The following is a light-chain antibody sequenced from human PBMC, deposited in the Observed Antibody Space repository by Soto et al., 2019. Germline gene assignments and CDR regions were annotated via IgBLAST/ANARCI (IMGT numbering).Light chain of an antibody. V-gene: IGKV1-5*03. CDR3: QQYNSYWT. CDR1: QSISSW. CDR2: KAS. J-gene: IGKJ1*01. Sequence: DIQMTQSPSTLSASVGDRVTITCRASQSISSWLAWYQQKPGKAPKLLIYKASSLESGAPSRFRGSGSGTEFTLTTSPLQTDDLATSYHQQYNSYWTFGKGTKVDIK.